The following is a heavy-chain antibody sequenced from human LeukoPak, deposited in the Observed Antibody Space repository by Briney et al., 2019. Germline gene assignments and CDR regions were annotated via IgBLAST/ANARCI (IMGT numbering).Heavy chain of an antibody. CDR3: ARVGPLLRFLEWLSSYYFDY. CDR1: GGSFSGYY. CDR2: INHSGST. V-gene: IGHV4-34*01. Sequence: PSETLSLTCAVYGGSFSGYYWSWIRQPPGKGLEWIGEINHSGSTNYNPSLKSRVTTSVDTSKNQFSLKLSSVTAADTAVYYCARVGPLLRFLEWLSSYYFDYWGQGTLVTVSS. D-gene: IGHD3-3*01. J-gene: IGHJ4*02.